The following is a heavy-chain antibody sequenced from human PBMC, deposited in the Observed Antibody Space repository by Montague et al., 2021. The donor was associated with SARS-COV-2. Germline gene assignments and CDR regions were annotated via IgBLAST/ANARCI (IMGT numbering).Heavy chain of an antibody. V-gene: IGHV3-53*01. CDR1: GFTVTYNY. CDR3: ARDYCSSGICYEGYGMDV. CDR2: IYSGGET. D-gene: IGHD2-15*01. Sequence: SLRLSCAASGFTVTYNYMSWVRQAPGKGLEWVSAIYSGGETYYADSVKGRFTISRDDSKNTLFLQMNSLRAEDTAVYLCARDYCSSGICYEGYGMDVWGQGTTVTVSS. J-gene: IGHJ6*02.